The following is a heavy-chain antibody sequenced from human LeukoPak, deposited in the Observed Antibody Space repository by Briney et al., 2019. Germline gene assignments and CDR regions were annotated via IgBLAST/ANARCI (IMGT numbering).Heavy chain of an antibody. CDR1: GFTFSGYY. CDR2: ITRSGG. V-gene: IGHV3-11*01. D-gene: IGHD7-27*01. CDR3: ARDGDTTSKVDY. Sequence: GGSLRLSCAASGFTFSGYYMSRIRQAPGKGLEWISYITRSGGFYADSVKGRFTISRDNAKNSLYLQMNSLRVEDTAVYYCARDGDTTSKVDYLGQGTLVTVSS. J-gene: IGHJ4*02.